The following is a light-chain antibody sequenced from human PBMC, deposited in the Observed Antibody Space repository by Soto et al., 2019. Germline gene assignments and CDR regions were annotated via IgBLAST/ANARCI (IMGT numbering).Light chain of an antibody. Sequence: QSALTQPASVSGSPGQSITISCTGTSSDVGGYNYVSWYQQHPGKAPKLLIYEVTYRPSGVSNRFSGSKSGNTASLTISGLPAEDEADYFCGSYTSSNTLVFGTGTKLTVL. CDR2: EVT. J-gene: IGLJ1*01. V-gene: IGLV2-14*03. CDR1: SSDVGGYNY. CDR3: GSYTSSNTLV.